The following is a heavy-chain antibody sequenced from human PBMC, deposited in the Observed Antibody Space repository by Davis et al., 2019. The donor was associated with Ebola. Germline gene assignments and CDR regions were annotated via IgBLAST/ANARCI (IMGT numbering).Heavy chain of an antibody. CDR2: IIPILGIA. CDR3: ARDVPLLVPAAMPEYYYYYGMDV. V-gene: IGHV1-69*04. D-gene: IGHD2-2*01. J-gene: IGHJ6*02. CDR1: GGTFSSYT. Sequence: SVKVSCKASGGTFSSYTISWVRQAPGQGLEWMGRIIPILGIANYAQKFQGRVTITADKSTSTAYMELSSLRSEDTAVYYCARDVPLLVPAAMPEYYYYYGMDVWGQGTTVTVSS.